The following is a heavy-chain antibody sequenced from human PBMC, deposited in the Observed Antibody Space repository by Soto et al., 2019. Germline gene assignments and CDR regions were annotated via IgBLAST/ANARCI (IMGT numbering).Heavy chain of an antibody. CDR2: ISYDESTT. Sequence: GGSLRLSCAASGCSFSRYGIHWVRQAPGKGLEWVAVISYDESTTFYADSVKGRFTISRDNSKNTLFLQMNSLRPEDTSVYYCSKAMIGSYDSDAFDVWGQGTMVTVSS. CDR1: GCSFSRYG. D-gene: IGHD3-22*01. CDR3: SKAMIGSYDSDAFDV. V-gene: IGHV3-30*18. J-gene: IGHJ3*01.